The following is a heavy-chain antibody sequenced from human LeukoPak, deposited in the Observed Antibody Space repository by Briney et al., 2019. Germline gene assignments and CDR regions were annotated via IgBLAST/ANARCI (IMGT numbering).Heavy chain of an antibody. J-gene: IGHJ4*02. V-gene: IGHV3-48*01. CDR1: GFTFSRYS. D-gene: IGHD3-16*02. CDR3: ARDWSYRFDY. CDR2: ISSSSRTI. Sequence: GGSLRLSCAASGFTFSRYSMNWVRQAPGKGLGWVSYISSSSRTIYYADSVKGRFTISRDNSKNTLYLQMNSLRAEDTAVYYCARDWSYRFDYWGQGTLVTVSS.